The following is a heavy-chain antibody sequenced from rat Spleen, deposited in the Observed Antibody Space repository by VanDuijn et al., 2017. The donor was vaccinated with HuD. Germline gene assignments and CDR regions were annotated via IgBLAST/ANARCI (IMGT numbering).Heavy chain of an antibody. V-gene: IGHV5-29*01. D-gene: IGHD1-10*01. Sequence: EVQLVESGGGLVQPGRSLKLSCAVSGFTFKNYVMAWVRQAPTKGLEWVAAFSYDGSSTYYRDSVKGRFTISRDNAKSTLYLQMDSLRSEDTAIYFCTSRGNNYRNWFATWGQGTLVTVSS. J-gene: IGHJ3*01. CDR2: FSYDGSST. CDR1: GFTFKNYV. CDR3: TSRGNNYRNWFAT.